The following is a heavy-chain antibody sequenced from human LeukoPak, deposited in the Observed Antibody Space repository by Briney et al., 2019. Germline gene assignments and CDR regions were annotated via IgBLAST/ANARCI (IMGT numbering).Heavy chain of an antibody. V-gene: IGHV3-48*03. CDR3: AREEAGQPLEPSFEN. CDR2: ISSSGTTL. D-gene: IGHD1-1*01. Sequence: GGSLRLSCSASGLTFGSSEMNWVRQAPGKGLEWVSYISSSGTTLYYADSVKGRFTISRDNAKNSLFLQMNSLRAEDTAVYYCAREEAGQPLEPSFENWGQGTLVTVSS. J-gene: IGHJ4*02. CDR1: GLTFGSSE.